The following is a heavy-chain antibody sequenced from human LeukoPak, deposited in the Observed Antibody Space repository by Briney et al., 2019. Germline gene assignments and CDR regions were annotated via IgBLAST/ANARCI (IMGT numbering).Heavy chain of an antibody. J-gene: IGHJ4*02. D-gene: IGHD5-24*01. CDR2: ISYSGST. CDR1: GGSISRGKSY. CDR3: ARVQMATIFDS. Sequence: PSATLPLPCPGSGGSISRGKSYWSWTRKPPGKGLEWIGYISYSGSTYYNASLKSRVSVSIDTSNNRFSLKLTSMTAADTATYYCARVQMATIFDSWGQGTLVTVSS. V-gene: IGHV4-30-4*01.